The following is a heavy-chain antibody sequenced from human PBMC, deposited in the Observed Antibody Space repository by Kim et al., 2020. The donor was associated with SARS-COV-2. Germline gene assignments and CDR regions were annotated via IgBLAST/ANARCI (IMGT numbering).Heavy chain of an antibody. CDR3: AKVPSTVVTPAFDY. CDR1: GFTFRTSA. CDR2: IDAGGSNT. D-gene: IGHD4-17*01. Sequence: GGSLRLSCVASGFTFRTSAMYWVRQAPGEGLEWISAIDAGGSNTYYVDSVRGRFTISRDNPKNTLYLQMSSLTADDTAVYYCAKVPSTVVTPAFDYWGQG. J-gene: IGHJ4*02. V-gene: IGHV3-23*01.